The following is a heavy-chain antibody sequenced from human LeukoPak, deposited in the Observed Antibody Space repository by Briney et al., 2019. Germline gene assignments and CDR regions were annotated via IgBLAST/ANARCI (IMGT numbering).Heavy chain of an antibody. CDR3: ARDLSYGWFDP. Sequence: SETLSLTCTVSGYSISSGNYWGWIRQPPGKGLEWIGSIYHSGSTYYNPSLKSRVTISVDTSKNQFSLKLSSVTAADTAVYYCARDLSYGWFDPWGQGTLVTVSS. V-gene: IGHV4-38-2*02. CDR2: IYHSGST. J-gene: IGHJ5*02. D-gene: IGHD3-10*01. CDR1: GYSISSGNY.